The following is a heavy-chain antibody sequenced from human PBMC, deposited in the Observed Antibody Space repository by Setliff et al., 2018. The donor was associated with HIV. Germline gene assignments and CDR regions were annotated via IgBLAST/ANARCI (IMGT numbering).Heavy chain of an antibody. CDR1: GGSFSGYY. V-gene: IGHV4-34*01. Sequence: SETLSLTCAVYGGSFSGYYWTWIRQPPGKGLEWIGEINHSGSTSYNPSLMSRVTISVDTSKDQFSLKLRSVTAADTAVYYCARGASKELDYWGPGTLVTVSS. CDR3: ARGASKELDY. D-gene: IGHD1-1*01. CDR2: INHSGST. J-gene: IGHJ4*02.